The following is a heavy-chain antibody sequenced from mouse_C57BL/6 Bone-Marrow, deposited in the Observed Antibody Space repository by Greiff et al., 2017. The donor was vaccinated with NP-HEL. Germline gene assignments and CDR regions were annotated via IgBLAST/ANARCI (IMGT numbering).Heavy chain of an antibody. CDR3: VRRSMITTRGNYYAMDY. J-gene: IGHJ4*01. Sequence: EVHLVESGGGLVQPKGSLKLSCAASGFSFNTYAMNWVRQAPGKGLEWVARIRSKSNNYATYYADSVKDRFTISRDDSESMLYLQMNNLKTEDTAMYYCVRRSMITTRGNYYAMDYWGQGTSVTVSS. V-gene: IGHV10-1*01. CDR1: GFSFNTYA. D-gene: IGHD2-4*01. CDR2: IRSKSNNYAT.